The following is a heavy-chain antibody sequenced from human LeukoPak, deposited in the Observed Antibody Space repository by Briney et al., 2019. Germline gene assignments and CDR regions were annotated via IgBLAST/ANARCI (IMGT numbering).Heavy chain of an antibody. CDR3: ARDLITIFGVVIISYYYGMDV. V-gene: IGHV1-18*01. CDR2: ISAYNGNT. Sequence: ASVKVSCKASGYTFTSYGISWVRQAPRHGLECMGWISAYNGNTNYAQKLQGRVTMTTDTSTSTAYMELRSLRSDDTAVYYCARDLITIFGVVIISYYYGMDVWGQGTTVTVSS. CDR1: GYTFTSYG. D-gene: IGHD3-3*01. J-gene: IGHJ6*02.